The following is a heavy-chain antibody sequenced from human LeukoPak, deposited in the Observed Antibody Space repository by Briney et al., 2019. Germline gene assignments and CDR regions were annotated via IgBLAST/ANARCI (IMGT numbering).Heavy chain of an antibody. J-gene: IGHJ4*02. V-gene: IGHV1-69*04. CDR3: ARGSGERGYDYGY. D-gene: IGHD5-12*01. CDR2: IIPFLDIA. Sequence: SVKVSCKASGGTFSNYAISWVRQAPGQGLEWVGRIIPFLDIADYAQRFQGRVTITADKSTSVAYMELSSLRSEDTAVYYCARGSGERGYDYGYWGQGTLVTVSS. CDR1: GGTFSNYA.